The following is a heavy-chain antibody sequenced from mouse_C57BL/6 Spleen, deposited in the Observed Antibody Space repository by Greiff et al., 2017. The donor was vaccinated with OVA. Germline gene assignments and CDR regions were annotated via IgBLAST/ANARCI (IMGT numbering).Heavy chain of an antibody. CDR1: GYSITSYY. D-gene: IGHD2-4*01. Sequence: VQLKESGPGLAKPSQTLSLTCSVTGYSITSYYWTWIRKFPGNKLEYMGYISYSGSNYYYPSLKSRISITRDTTRSQYFLQLNTVTTEDTATYYCGRLGLRQGYFDVWGTGTTVTVSS. CDR2: ISYSGSN. V-gene: IGHV3-8*01. CDR3: GRLGLRQGYFDV. J-gene: IGHJ1*03.